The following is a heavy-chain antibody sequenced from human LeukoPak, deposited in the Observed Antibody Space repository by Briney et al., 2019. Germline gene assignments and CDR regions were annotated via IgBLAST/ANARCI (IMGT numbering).Heavy chain of an antibody. CDR3: ARDRSGTYLDF. D-gene: IGHD1-26*01. V-gene: IGHV4-59*01. CDR1: GGSISSYY. Sequence: SETLSLTCTVSGGSISSYYWSWIRQPPGKGLEWIGYIYYSGSTNYNPSLKSRVTIPVDTSKNQFSLKLSSVTAADTAVYYCARDRSGTYLDFWGQGTLVTVSS. J-gene: IGHJ4*02. CDR2: IYYSGST.